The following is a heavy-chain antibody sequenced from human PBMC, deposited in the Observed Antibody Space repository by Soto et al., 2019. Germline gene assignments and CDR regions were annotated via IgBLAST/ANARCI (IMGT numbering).Heavy chain of an antibody. D-gene: IGHD6-13*01. CDR3: ARAGFAAAGPYFDY. V-gene: IGHV4-59*01. Sequence: SETLSLTCTVSGGSISSYYWSWIRQPPGKGLEWIGYIYCSGSTNYNPSLKSRVTISVDTSKNQFSLKLSSVTAADTAVYYCARAGFAAAGPYFDYWGQGTLVTVS. CDR2: IYCSGST. CDR1: GGSISSYY. J-gene: IGHJ4*02.